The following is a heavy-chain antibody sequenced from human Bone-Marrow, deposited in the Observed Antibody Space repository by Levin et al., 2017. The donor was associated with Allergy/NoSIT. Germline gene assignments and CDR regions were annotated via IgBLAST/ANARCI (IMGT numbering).Heavy chain of an antibody. J-gene: IGHJ4*02. D-gene: IGHD1-20*01. CDR2: IYWDDEK. CDR1: GFSLSSSGVG. V-gene: IGHV2-5*02. CDR3: VYRRITFNSFADF. Sequence: SGPTLVKPTQTLTLTCTFSGFSLSSSGVGVGWIRQPPGKALEWLGIIYWDDEKHYRPSLKNRLTITKDTSKNQVVLTVTNLDPADTATYYGVYRRITFNSFADFWGQGTLVTVSS.